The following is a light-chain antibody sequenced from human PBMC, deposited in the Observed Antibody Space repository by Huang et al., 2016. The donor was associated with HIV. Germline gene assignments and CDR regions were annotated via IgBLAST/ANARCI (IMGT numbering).Light chain of an antibody. Sequence: VMMSQSPATLAASPGERVTLSCGASQSVNTNLAWYQQKPGQPPRLLIYAAYTRATGVPARFAGSGSGTEFTLTIDSLQSDDFAVYYCQQYDKWPPEYTFGQETRLEIK. J-gene: IGKJ2*01. V-gene: IGKV3-15*01. CDR1: QSVNTN. CDR3: QQYDKWPPEYT. CDR2: AAY.